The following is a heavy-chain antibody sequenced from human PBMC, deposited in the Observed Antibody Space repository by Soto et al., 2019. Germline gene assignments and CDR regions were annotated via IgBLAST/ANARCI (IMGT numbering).Heavy chain of an antibody. V-gene: IGHV1-69*01. Sequence: QVQLVQSGAEVKKVGSSVKVSCKASGGTFSRYPIAWVRQAPGHGLEWMGQIIPIFGTISHAKNFQGRITITADESTSTAYMELSSLRSDDTAVYYCARPRTVAATKGYDYWGQGTLVTVSS. J-gene: IGHJ4*02. CDR2: IIPIFGTI. D-gene: IGHD4-4*01. CDR1: GGTFSRYP. CDR3: ARPRTVAATKGYDY.